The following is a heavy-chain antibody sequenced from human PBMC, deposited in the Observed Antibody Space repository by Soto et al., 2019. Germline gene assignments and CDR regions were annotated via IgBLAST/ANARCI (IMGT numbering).Heavy chain of an antibody. CDR2: IIPVFGTT. CDR3: ARSSPYIVVRKPTGNQDYYGMDV. V-gene: IGHV1-69*13. Sequence: SVKVSCKASGGTFSNYTIIWVRQAPGQGLEWIGGIIPVFGTTDYEQKFQGRVTITADGSTSTAYMKLSSLRSADTDVYYCARSSPYIVVRKPTGNQDYYGMDVWGQGTTVTVSS. J-gene: IGHJ6*02. D-gene: IGHD2-2*01. CDR1: GGTFSNYT.